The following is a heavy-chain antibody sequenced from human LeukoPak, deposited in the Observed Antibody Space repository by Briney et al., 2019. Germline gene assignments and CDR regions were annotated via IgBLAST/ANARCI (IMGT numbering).Heavy chain of an antibody. CDR1: GFTFSTFS. CDR3: ARDGRHSSGFNYYYYYYMDV. V-gene: IGHV3-7*01. Sequence: PGGSLRLSCAVSGFTFSTFSMNWVRQAPGKGLEWVANIKQDGSEKYYVGSVKGRFTISRDNAENSLHLQMNSLRAEDTAVYYCARDGRHSSGFNYYYYYYMDVWGKGTTVTVSS. J-gene: IGHJ6*03. CDR2: IKQDGSEK. D-gene: IGHD3-22*01.